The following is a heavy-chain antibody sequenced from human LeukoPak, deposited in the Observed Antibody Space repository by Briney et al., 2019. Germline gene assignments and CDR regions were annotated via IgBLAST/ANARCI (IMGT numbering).Heavy chain of an antibody. CDR3: ARGGVFAPAAPFDY. CDR1: GFTFSSYA. D-gene: IGHD2-2*01. Sequence: GGSLRLSCAASGFTFSSYAMSWVRQAPGKGLEWVSAISGSGGSTYYADSVKGRFTISRDNSKNTLYLQMNSLRAEDTAVYYCARGGVFAPAAPFDYWGQGTLVTVSS. J-gene: IGHJ4*02. V-gene: IGHV3-23*01. CDR2: ISGSGGST.